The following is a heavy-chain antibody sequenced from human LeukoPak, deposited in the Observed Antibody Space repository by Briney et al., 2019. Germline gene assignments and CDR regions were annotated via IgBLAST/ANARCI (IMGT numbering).Heavy chain of an antibody. J-gene: IGHJ4*02. CDR1: GDTFSNYG. Sequence: ASVKVSCKASGDTFSNYGMSWVRQAPGQGLEWMGWISGSSDNTNYAQKVQGRVTMTTDTSTSTAYMELRSLRSDDTAVYYCARGGWTITDYDYWGQGTLVTVSS. CDR3: ARGGWTITDYDY. CDR2: ISGSSDNT. V-gene: IGHV1-18*04. D-gene: IGHD1-20*01.